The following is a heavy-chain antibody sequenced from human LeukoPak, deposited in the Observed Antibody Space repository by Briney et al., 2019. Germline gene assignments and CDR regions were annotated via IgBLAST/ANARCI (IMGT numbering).Heavy chain of an antibody. Sequence: SETLSLTCTVSGGSISSGSYYWSWIRQPPGKGLEWIGYIYYSGSTRYNPSLKSRLTISVDTSKNQFSLKLNSVTAADTAVYYCARDSAAGISHFDYWGQGTLVTVSS. CDR2: IYYSGST. D-gene: IGHD6-13*01. V-gene: IGHV4-61*01. CDR1: GGSISSGSYY. J-gene: IGHJ4*02. CDR3: ARDSAAGISHFDY.